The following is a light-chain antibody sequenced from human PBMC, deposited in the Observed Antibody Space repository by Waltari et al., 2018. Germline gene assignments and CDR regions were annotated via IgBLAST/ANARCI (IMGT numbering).Light chain of an antibody. V-gene: IGKV2-40*01. J-gene: IGKJ2*03. Sequence: DIVMTQTPLSLPISPGEPASIPCRSTQSLLHSNGNTYLQWYLQKPGQSPQLLIYGGSNRASGVPDRFSGSGSGADFTLKISKVEAEDVGVYYCVQTIAFPYSFGQGTKVEIK. CDR2: GGS. CDR3: VQTIAFPYS. CDR1: QSLLHSNGNTY.